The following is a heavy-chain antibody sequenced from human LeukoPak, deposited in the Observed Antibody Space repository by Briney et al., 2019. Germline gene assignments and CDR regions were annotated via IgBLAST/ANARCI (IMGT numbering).Heavy chain of an antibody. D-gene: IGHD5-24*01. J-gene: IGHJ4*02. Sequence: PGRSLRLSCAASGFTFSNYGMHWVRQAPGKGLEWVAVISFDGSKKYYANSVKGRFTISRDNSKNTLYLQMSSLRVEDTAVYYCAKDRRDGYNFLPGDDDWGQGTLVTVSS. V-gene: IGHV3-30*18. CDR2: ISFDGSKK. CDR1: GFTFSNYG. CDR3: AKDRRDGYNFLPGDDD.